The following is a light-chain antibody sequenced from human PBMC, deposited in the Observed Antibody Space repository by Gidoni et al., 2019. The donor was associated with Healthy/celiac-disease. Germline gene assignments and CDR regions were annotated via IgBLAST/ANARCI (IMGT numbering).Light chain of an antibody. V-gene: IGKV1-27*01. CDR2: AAS. CDR3: QKYNSAPRT. J-gene: IGKJ1*01. Sequence: DIQMTQSPSFLSASVGDRVTITCRASQGISNYLAWYQQKPGTVTKLLIYAASTLQSGVPSRFSGSGSGTDFTLTISSLQPEDVATDYCQKYNSAPRTFGQGTKVEIK. CDR1: QGISNY.